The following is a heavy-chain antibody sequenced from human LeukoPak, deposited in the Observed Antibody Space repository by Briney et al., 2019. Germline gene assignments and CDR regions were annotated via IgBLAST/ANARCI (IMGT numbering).Heavy chain of an antibody. CDR2: IESNGLT. V-gene: IGHV3-74*01. D-gene: IGHD3-10*01. CDR1: GFTFSSYW. CDR3: AKAATYFYGSVTYDWFES. J-gene: IGHJ5*01. Sequence: GGSLKLSCEASGFTFSSYWMHWVRQIPGRGLMWVSRIESNGLTLYADSVRDRFTISRDNGKNTIYLQMNSLRVDDTAIYYCAKAATYFYGSVTYDWFESWGQGTLVTVSS.